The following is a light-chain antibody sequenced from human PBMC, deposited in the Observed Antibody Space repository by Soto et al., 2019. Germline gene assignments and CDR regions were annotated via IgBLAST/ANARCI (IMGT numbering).Light chain of an antibody. J-gene: IGLJ1*01. CDR3: AAWDDSLSGYV. CDR2: SNN. Sequence: QAVVTQPPSASGTPGQRVTISCSGSSSNIGSNYVYWYQQLPGTAPKLLIYSNNQRPSGVPDRFSGSKSGTSAPLAISGLRSEDEADYYCAAWDDSLSGYVFGTGTNLTVL. V-gene: IGLV1-47*02. CDR1: SSNIGSNY.